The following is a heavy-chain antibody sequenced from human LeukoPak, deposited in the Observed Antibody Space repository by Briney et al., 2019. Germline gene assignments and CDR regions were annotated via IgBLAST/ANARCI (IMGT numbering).Heavy chain of an antibody. Sequence: GESLKISCKGSGYSFTSYWIGWVRQMPGKGLEWMGIIYPGDSDTRYSPSFQGQVTISADKSISTAYLQWSSLKASDTAMYYCARHNSGNWNDGGGGNWFDPWGQGTLVTVSS. V-gene: IGHV5-51*01. CDR1: GYSFTSYW. J-gene: IGHJ5*02. CDR2: IYPGDSDT. CDR3: ARHNSGNWNDGGGGNWFDP. D-gene: IGHD1-1*01.